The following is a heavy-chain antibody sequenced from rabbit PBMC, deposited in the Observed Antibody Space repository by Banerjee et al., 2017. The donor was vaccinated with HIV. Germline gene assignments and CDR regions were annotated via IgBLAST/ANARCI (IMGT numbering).Heavy chain of an antibody. CDR2: IVSTSGST. CDR3: ARHYTGSDWTYFNL. CDR1: GLSFSNKYV. V-gene: IGHV1S45*01. D-gene: IGHD1-1*01. Sequence: QEQLVESGGGLVKPGASLTLTCTASGLSFSNKYVMCWVRQAPGKGLEWIACIVSTSGSTYYASWAKGRFTISKTSSTTVTLQMTSLTAADTATYFCARHYTGSDWTYFNLWGPGTLVTVS. J-gene: IGHJ4*01.